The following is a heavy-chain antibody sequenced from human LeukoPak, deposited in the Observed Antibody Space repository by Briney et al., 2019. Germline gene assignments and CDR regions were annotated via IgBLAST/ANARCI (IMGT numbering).Heavy chain of an antibody. CDR3: ARKPYDSSAYPSRSFDY. CDR1: GGTFSSYA. Sequence: ASVKVSCKASGGTFSSYAISWVRQAPGQGLEWMGRIIPILGIANYAQKFQGRVTITADKSTSTAYMELSSLRSEDTAVYYCARKPYDSSAYPSRSFDYWGQGTLVTVYS. D-gene: IGHD3-22*01. CDR2: IIPILGIA. J-gene: IGHJ4*02. V-gene: IGHV1-69*04.